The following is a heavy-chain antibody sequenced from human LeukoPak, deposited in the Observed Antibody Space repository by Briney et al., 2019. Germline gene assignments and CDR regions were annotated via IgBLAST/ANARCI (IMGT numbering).Heavy chain of an antibody. D-gene: IGHD3-10*01. Sequence: GGSLRLSCAASGFAVSSNYMTWVRQAPGKGLEWVSVIYSGGTTSYADSVKGRFTIARDNSKNTLYLQMNSLRAEDTAVYYCARDVKTYTSGSYDYWGQGTLVTVSS. CDR2: IYSGGTT. J-gene: IGHJ4*02. CDR3: ARDVKTYTSGSYDY. CDR1: GFAVSSNY. V-gene: IGHV3-66*01.